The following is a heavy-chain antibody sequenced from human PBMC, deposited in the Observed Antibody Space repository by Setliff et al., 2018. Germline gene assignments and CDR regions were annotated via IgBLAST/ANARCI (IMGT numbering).Heavy chain of an antibody. CDR3: SRLVRYCTTTTCQRASGAEF. Sequence: ASVKVSCKASGYMFKSYGITWMRQAPGQGPEWMGWISPYNDNTNSAEKFQDRITITTDTSTSTAYMELRSLTSDDTAVYYCSRLVRYCTTTTCQRASGAEFWGQGTLVTV. CDR2: ISPYNDNT. D-gene: IGHD2-8*01. V-gene: IGHV1-18*01. J-gene: IGHJ4*02. CDR1: GYMFKSYG.